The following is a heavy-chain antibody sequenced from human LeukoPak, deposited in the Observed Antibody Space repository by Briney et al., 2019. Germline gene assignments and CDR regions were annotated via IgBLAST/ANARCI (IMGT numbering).Heavy chain of an antibody. D-gene: IGHD4-11*01. V-gene: IGHV4-34*01. CDR3: ASSRY. CDR2: INHSGST. Sequence: PSETLSLTCAVYGGSFSGYYWSWVRQPPGKGLEWIGEINHSGSTNYNPSLKSRVTISVDTSKNQFSLKLSSVTAADTAVYYCASSRYWGQGTLVTVSS. J-gene: IGHJ4*02. CDR1: GGSFSGYY.